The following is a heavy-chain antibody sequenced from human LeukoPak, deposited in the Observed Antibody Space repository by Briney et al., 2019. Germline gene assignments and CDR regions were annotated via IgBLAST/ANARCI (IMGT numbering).Heavy chain of an antibody. CDR2: IYYSGST. D-gene: IGHD6-19*01. CDR3: ARSEQWLATK. V-gene: IGHV4-59*01. J-gene: IGHJ4*02. Sequence: PSETLSLTCTVSGGSIGSYYWSWIRQPPGKGLEWIGYIYYSGSTSYNPSLKSRVTISVDTSKNQFSLKLSSVTAADTAVYYCARSEQWLATKWGQGTLVTVSS. CDR1: GGSIGSYY.